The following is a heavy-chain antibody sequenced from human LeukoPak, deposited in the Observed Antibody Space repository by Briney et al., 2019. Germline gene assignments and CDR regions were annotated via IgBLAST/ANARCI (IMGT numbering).Heavy chain of an antibody. V-gene: IGHV1-2*02. D-gene: IGHD3-22*01. Sequence: GASVKVSCKASGYTFTGYYMHWVRQAPGQGLEWMGWINPNSGGTNYAQKFQGRVTMTRDTSISTAYMELSRLRSDDTAVYYCARGSARTMIVVVSYFDYWGQGTLVTVSS. J-gene: IGHJ4*02. CDR1: GYTFTGYY. CDR2: INPNSGGT. CDR3: ARGSARTMIVVVSYFDY.